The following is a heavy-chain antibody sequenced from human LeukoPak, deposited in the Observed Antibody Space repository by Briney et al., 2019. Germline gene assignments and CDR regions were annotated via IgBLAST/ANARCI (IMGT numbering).Heavy chain of an antibody. J-gene: IGHJ4*02. Sequence: ASVKVSCKASGGTFSSYAISWVRQAPGQGLEWMGGIIPVFGTANYVQKFQGRVTITADESTSTAYMELSSLRSEDTAVYYCANDYGDYPFDYWGQGTLVTVSS. CDR3: ANDYGDYPFDY. CDR2: IIPVFGTA. V-gene: IGHV1-69*01. D-gene: IGHD4-17*01. CDR1: GGTFSSYA.